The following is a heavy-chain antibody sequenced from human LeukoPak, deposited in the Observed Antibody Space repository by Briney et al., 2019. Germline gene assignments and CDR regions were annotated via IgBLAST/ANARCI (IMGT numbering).Heavy chain of an antibody. V-gene: IGHV1-8*01. J-gene: IGHJ4*02. Sequence: ASVKVSCKASGYTFTSYDINWVRQATGQGLEWMGWMNPNSGNTGYAQKFQGRVTTTRNTSISTAYMELSSLRSEDTAVYYCARGYHSSSWYYFDYWGQGTLVTVSS. CDR2: MNPNSGNT. D-gene: IGHD6-13*01. CDR1: GYTFTSYD. CDR3: ARGYHSSSWYYFDY.